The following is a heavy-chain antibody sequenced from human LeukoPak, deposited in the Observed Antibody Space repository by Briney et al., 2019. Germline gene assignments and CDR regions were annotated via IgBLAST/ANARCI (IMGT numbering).Heavy chain of an antibody. CDR2: IIPILGIA. J-gene: IGHJ6*03. D-gene: IGHD1-26*01. CDR1: GGTFSSYT. Sequence: SVKVSCKASGGTFSSYTISWVRQGPGQGLEWMGRIIPILGIANYAQKFQGRVTITADKSTSTAYMELSSLRSEDTAVYYCASGSYYYYYYMDVWGKGTTVTVSS. V-gene: IGHV1-69*02. CDR3: ASGSYYYYYYMDV.